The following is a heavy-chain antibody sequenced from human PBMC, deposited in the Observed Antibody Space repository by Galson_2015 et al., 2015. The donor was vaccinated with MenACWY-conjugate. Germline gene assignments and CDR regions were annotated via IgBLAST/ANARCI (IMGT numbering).Heavy chain of an antibody. CDR2: INAGNGNT. J-gene: IGHJ4*02. CDR1: GGTFSSYA. V-gene: IGHV1-3*01. Sequence: SVKVSCKASGGTFSSYAISWVRQAPGQGLEWMGGINAGNGNTKYSQKFQGRVTITRDTSASTAYMELSSLRSEDTAVYYCARVGDIVGVPFDYWGQGTLVTVSS. D-gene: IGHD1-26*01. CDR3: ARVGDIVGVPFDY.